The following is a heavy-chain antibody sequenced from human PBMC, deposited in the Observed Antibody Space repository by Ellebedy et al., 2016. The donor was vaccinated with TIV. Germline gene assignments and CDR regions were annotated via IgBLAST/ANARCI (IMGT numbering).Heavy chain of an antibody. D-gene: IGHD5-12*01. CDR2: ISQDGSNK. V-gene: IGHV3-30*04. J-gene: IGHJ4*02. Sequence: GESLKISCAASGFTFSNYGIHWVRQAPGKGLEWVAVISQDGSNKYYVDSVRGRFTISRDNAKNSLYLQMNSLRAEDTAVYYCARDRGYDTFDYWGQGILVTVSS. CDR1: GFTFSNYG. CDR3: ARDRGYDTFDY.